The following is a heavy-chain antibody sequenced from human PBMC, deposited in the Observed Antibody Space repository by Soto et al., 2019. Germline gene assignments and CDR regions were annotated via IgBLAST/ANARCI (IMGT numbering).Heavy chain of an antibody. J-gene: IGHJ3*02. D-gene: IGHD4-17*01. Sequence: ESVGGLVKPGGSLRLSCAASGFTFSSYSMNWVRQAPGKGLEWVSSISSSSSYIYYADSVKGRFTISRDNAKNSLYLQMNSLRAEDTAVYYCARTTVTTSGAFDIWGQGTMVTVSS. CDR2: ISSSSSYI. V-gene: IGHV3-21*01. CDR1: GFTFSSYS. CDR3: ARTTVTTSGAFDI.